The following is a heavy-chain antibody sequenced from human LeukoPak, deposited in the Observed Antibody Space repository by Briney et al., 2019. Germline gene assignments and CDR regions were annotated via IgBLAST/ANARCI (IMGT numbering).Heavy chain of an antibody. CDR2: ISSSSSTI. Sequence: PGGSPRLSCAASGFTFSSYSMNWVRQAPGKGLEWVSYISSSSSTIYYADSVKGRFTISRDNAKNSLYLQMNSLRAEDTAVYYCARGSHSSGWHYLFDYWGQGTLVTVSS. J-gene: IGHJ4*02. D-gene: IGHD6-19*01. CDR1: GFTFSSYS. V-gene: IGHV3-48*01. CDR3: ARGSHSSGWHYLFDY.